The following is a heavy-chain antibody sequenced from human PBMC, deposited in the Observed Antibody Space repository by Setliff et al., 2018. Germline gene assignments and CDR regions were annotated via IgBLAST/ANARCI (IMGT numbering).Heavy chain of an antibody. CDR2: IWYDGSNK. D-gene: IGHD2-15*01. CDR1: GFTFSSYG. J-gene: IGHJ4*02. CDR3: ARGGNLIYYFDY. Sequence: GGSLRLSCAASGFTFSSYGTHWVRQAPGKGLEWVAVIWYDGSNKYYADSVKGRFTISRDNSKNTLYLQMNSLRAEDTAVYYCARGGNLIYYFDYWGQGTLVTVSS. V-gene: IGHV3-33*01.